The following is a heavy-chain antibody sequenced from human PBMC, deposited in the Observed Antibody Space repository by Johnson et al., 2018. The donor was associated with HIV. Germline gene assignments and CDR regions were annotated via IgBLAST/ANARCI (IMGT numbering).Heavy chain of an antibody. CDR1: GFIFSSYD. CDR3: ARLSEHIVVVTAWADAFDI. D-gene: IGHD2-21*02. V-gene: IGHV3-13*01. CDR2: IGTAGDT. J-gene: IGHJ3*02. Sequence: EVQLVESGGGLVQPGGSLRLSCAASGFIFSSYDMHWVRQATGRGLEWVSGIGTAGDTYYPGSVKGRFTISRENAKNSLYLQMNSLRAEDTAVYYCARLSEHIVVVTAWADAFDIWGQGTMVTVSS.